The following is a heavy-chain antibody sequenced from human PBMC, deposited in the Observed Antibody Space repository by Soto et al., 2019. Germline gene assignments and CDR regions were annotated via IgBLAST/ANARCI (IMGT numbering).Heavy chain of an antibody. V-gene: IGHV3-48*01. CDR1: GFTFSSYS. CDR2: ISSSSSTI. CDR3: AGAGSYGPEVVGRNYYYYYMDV. J-gene: IGHJ6*03. Sequence: GGSLRLSCAASGFTFSSYSMNWVRQAPGKGLEWVSYISSSSSTIYYADSVKGRFTISRDNAKNSLYLQMNSLRAEDTAVYYCAGAGSYGPEVVGRNYYYYYMDVWGKGTTVTVSS. D-gene: IGHD3-10*01.